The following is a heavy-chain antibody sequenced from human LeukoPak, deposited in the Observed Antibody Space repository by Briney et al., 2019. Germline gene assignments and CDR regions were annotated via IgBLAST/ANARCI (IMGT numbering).Heavy chain of an antibody. CDR3: ARGDCSGGSCSLRGFDP. CDR2: ISSSSSTI. D-gene: IGHD2-15*01. CDR1: GFTFSTYS. Sequence: GGSLRLSCAASGFTFSTYSTNWVRQAPGKGLEWVSYISSSSSTIYYADSVKGRFTISRDNAKNSLYLQMNSLRAEDTAVYYCARGDCSGGSCSLRGFDPWGQGTLVTVSS. V-gene: IGHV3-48*01. J-gene: IGHJ5*02.